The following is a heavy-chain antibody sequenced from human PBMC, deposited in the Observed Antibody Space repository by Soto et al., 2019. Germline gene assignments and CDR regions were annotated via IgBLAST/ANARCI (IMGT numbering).Heavy chain of an antibody. V-gene: IGHV4-39*01. CDR2: IYYSGST. D-gene: IGHD4-17*01. CDR1: GGSVSSSQHY. Sequence: KASETLSLTCTVSGGSVSSSQHYWGWIRQPPGKGLEWIGSIYYSGSTYHNPSLKSRVTISVDTSKNQFSLKVTSVTAADAAVYYCARHMATTGTRWRGFDIWGQGTTVTVSS. J-gene: IGHJ3*02. CDR3: ARHMATTGTRWRGFDI.